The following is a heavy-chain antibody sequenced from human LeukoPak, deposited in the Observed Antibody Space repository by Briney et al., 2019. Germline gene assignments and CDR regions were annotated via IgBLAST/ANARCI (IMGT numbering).Heavy chain of an antibody. V-gene: IGHV3-23*01. CDR1: GFTFSSYA. J-gene: IGHJ1*01. D-gene: IGHD6-13*01. Sequence: PGGSLRLSCAASGFTFSSYAMSWVRQAPGKGLEWVSAISGSGGSTYYADSVKGRFTISRDNSKNTLYLQISSLRAEDTAVYYCALLGAAGREYFQQWGQGTLVTVSS. CDR2: ISGSGGST. CDR3: ALLGAAGREYFQQ.